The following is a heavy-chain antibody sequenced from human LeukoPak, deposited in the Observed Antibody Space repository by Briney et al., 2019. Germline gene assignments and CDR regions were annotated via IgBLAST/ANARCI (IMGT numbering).Heavy chain of an antibody. V-gene: IGHV1-58*02. J-gene: IGHJ4*02. Sequence: SVTVSCTASGFTFTSSAMQWVRQARGQRLEWIGLIVVCSGNTNYAKKFQERVTITRDMSKSTAYMELSSLRAEDTAVYYCAAGSHSSGYYVYWGQGTLVTVSS. D-gene: IGHD3-22*01. CDR3: AAGSHSSGYYVY. CDR2: IVVCSGNT. CDR1: GFTFTSSA.